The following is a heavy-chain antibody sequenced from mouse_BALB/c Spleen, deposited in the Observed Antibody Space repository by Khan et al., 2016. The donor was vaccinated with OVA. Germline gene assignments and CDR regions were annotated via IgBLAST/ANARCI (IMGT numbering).Heavy chain of an antibody. V-gene: IGHV5-6*01. CDR3: TRLAYYYDSEGFAY. J-gene: IGHJ3*01. CDR1: GFTFSTYG. CDR2: VSTGGSYT. Sequence: EVELVESGGDLVKPGGSLKLSCAASGFTFSTYGMSWVRQTPDKRLEWVATVSTGGSYTYYPDSVKGRFTIYRDNAKNTLYLQMSGLKSEDTAMFYGTRLAYYYDSEGFAYWGQGTLVTVSA. D-gene: IGHD1-1*01.